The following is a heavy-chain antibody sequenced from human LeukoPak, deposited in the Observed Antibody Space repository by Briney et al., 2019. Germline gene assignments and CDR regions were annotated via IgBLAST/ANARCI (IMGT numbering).Heavy chain of an antibody. CDR3: ATRTYYYGSGSLDY. J-gene: IGHJ4*02. Sequence: SETLSLTCAVYGGSFSGYYWSWIRQPPGKGLEWIGEINDSGSTNYNPSLKSRVTISVDTSKNQFSLKLSSVTAADTAVYYCATRTYYYGSGSLDYWGQGTLVSVSS. CDR1: GGSFSGYY. V-gene: IGHV4-34*01. D-gene: IGHD3-10*01. CDR2: INDSGST.